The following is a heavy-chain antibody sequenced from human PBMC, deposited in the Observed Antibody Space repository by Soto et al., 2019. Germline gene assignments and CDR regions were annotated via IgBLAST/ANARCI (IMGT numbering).Heavy chain of an antibody. Sequence: SVKVSCKASGGTFSSYAISCVRQAPGQGLEWMGGIIPIFGTANYAQKFQGRVTITADESTSTAYMELSSLRSEDTAVYYCAVCLAAAGPFDYWGQGTLVTVSS. D-gene: IGHD6-13*01. V-gene: IGHV1-69*13. J-gene: IGHJ4*02. CDR3: AVCLAAAGPFDY. CDR2: IIPIFGTA. CDR1: GGTFSSYA.